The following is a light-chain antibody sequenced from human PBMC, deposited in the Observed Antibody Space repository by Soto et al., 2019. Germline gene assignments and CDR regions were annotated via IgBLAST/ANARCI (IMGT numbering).Light chain of an antibody. CDR2: DVS. CDR3: SSYTTTSTHL. V-gene: IGLV2-14*03. J-gene: IGLJ2*01. Sequence: QSALTQPASVSGSPGQSITISSIGTSRNVGGYNFVSWYQHHPGKAPKLIIYDVSNRPSGVSNRFSGSKSGNTASITISGLQAEDEADYYCSSYTTTSTHLFGGGTMLTVL. CDR1: SRNVGGYNF.